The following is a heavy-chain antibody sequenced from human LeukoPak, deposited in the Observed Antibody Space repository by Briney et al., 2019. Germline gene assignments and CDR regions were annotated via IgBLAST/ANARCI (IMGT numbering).Heavy chain of an antibody. Sequence: GGSLRLSCAASGFTFSSYATSWVRQAPGKGLEWVSAISGGGGSTYYADSVKGRFTISRDNSKNTLYLQMNSLRAEDTAVYYCAKDGVSTVTTYYFDYWGQGTLVTVSS. CDR2: ISGGGGST. V-gene: IGHV3-23*01. CDR3: AKDGVSTVTTYYFDY. D-gene: IGHD4-17*01. J-gene: IGHJ4*02. CDR1: GFTFSSYA.